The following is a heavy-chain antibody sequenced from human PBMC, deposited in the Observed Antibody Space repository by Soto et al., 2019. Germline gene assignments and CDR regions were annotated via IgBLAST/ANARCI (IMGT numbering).Heavy chain of an antibody. J-gene: IGHJ4*02. CDR1: GGSISSSSYY. CDR2: IYYSGST. Sequence: TSETLSLTCTVSGGSISSSSYYWGWIRQPPGKGLEWIGSIYYSGSTYYNPSLKSRVTISVDTSKNQFSLKLSSVTAADTAVYYCARRRITMIAGDFDYWGQGTLVTVSS. CDR3: ARRRITMIAGDFDY. V-gene: IGHV4-39*01. D-gene: IGHD3-22*01.